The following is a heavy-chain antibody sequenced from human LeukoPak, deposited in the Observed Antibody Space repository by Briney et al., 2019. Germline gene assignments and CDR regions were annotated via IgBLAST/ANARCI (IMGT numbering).Heavy chain of an antibody. CDR3: ARGAHYYDSSGYLQKNNAFDI. J-gene: IGHJ3*02. CDR2: IYSGGST. D-gene: IGHD3-22*01. Sequence: TGGSLRLSCAASGFTVSSNCMSWVRQAPGKGLEWVSVIYSGGSTYYADSVKGRFTISRDNSKNTLYLQMNSLRAEDTAVYYCARGAHYYDSSGYLQKNNAFDIWGQGTMVTVSS. CDR1: GFTVSSNC. V-gene: IGHV3-53*01.